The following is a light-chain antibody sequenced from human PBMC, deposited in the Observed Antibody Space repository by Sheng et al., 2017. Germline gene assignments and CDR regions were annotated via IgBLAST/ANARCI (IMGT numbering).Light chain of an antibody. CDR3: QKYNSAPFT. CDR2: AAS. Sequence: IQMTQSPSSLSASVGDRVTLTCRASQGISNYLVWYQQKPGKVPKLLMYAASTKLSGVPSRFSGSGSGTDFSLTISSLQPEDVATYFCQKYNSAPFTFGPGTKVDI. CDR1: QGISNY. J-gene: IGKJ3*01. V-gene: IGKV1-27*01.